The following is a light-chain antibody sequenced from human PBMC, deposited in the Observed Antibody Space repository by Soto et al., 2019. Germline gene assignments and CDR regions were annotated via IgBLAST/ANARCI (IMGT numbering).Light chain of an antibody. V-gene: IGKV1-39*01. CDR1: HSIDFY. CDR2: GAS. J-gene: IGKJ1*01. Sequence: DIQMPQSPSSLSASVGDKVTITCRASHSIDFYLNWYQQKPGTAPKVLISGASSLQRGVQSRFSVSGSGTEFTLTINNLQPEDIASYFCQQTFNSPTWTVGQGTKVDVK. CDR3: QQTFNSPTWT.